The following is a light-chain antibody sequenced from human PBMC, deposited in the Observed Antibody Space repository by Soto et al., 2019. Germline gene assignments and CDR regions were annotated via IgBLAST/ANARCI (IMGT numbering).Light chain of an antibody. V-gene: IGKV1-6*01. CDR1: QDIGND. CDR3: LQDYNSPPT. Sequence: IQLTQSPSSLAASLGDGVTITCRASQDIGNDLGWYQQKPGKAPNLLIYAASSLQSGVPSRFSGSGSGTDFTLTISSLQPEDCATYYCLQDYNSPPTFGPGTKVDIK. CDR2: AAS. J-gene: IGKJ1*01.